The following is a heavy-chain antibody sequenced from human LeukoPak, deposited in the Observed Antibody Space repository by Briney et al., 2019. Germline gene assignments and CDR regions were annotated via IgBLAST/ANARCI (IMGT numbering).Heavy chain of an antibody. V-gene: IGHV4-59*08. CDR2: IYYSGST. CDR1: GGSISSYY. Sequence: SETLSLTCTVSGGSISSYYWSWIRQPPGKGLEWIGYIYYSGSTNYNPSLKSRVTVSVDTSKNQFSPKLSSVTAADTAVYYCARQGDSSGYYLQWFDYWGQGTLVTVSS. CDR3: ARQGDSSGYYLQWFDY. D-gene: IGHD3-22*01. J-gene: IGHJ4*02.